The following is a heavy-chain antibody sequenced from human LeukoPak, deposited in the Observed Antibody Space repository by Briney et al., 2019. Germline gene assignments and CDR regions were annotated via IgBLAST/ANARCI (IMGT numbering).Heavy chain of an antibody. CDR3: ARGPVDTAMVSWDY. D-gene: IGHD5-18*01. CDR1: GGSISSYY. V-gene: IGHV4-59*01. CDR2: IYYSGST. Sequence: PSETLSLTCTVSGGSISSYYWSWIRQPPGKGLEWIGYIYYSGSTNYNPSLKSRVTISVDTSKNQFSLKLSSVTAADTAVYYCARGPVDTAMVSWDYWGQGTLVTASS. J-gene: IGHJ4*02.